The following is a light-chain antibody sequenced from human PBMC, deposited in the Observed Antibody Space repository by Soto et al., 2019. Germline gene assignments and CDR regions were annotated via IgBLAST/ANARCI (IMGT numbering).Light chain of an antibody. Sequence: EVVMTQSPATLSVSPGERATLSFRASQTVYSNLAWYQQKPGQAPRLFIYGASTRATGIPDRFSGSGSGTEFTLTISSLQSEDFAIYYCHQYNNWPRTVGQGTKVDIK. V-gene: IGKV3D-15*01. CDR1: QTVYSN. CDR3: HQYNNWPRT. J-gene: IGKJ1*01. CDR2: GAS.